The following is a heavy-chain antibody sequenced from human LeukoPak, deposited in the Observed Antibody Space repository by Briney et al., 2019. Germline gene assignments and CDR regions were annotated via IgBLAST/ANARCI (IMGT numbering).Heavy chain of an antibody. V-gene: IGHV4-34*01. CDR2: INHSGST. D-gene: IGHD5-18*01. CDR3: ARLSRGYNSGLLDY. CDR1: GGSFSGYY. J-gene: IGHJ4*02. Sequence: SETLSLTCAVYGGSFSGYYWSWIRQPPGKGLEWIGEINHSGSTNYNPSLKSRVTISVDTSKNQFSLKLSSVTAADTAVYYCARLSRGYNSGLLDYWGQGTLVTVSS.